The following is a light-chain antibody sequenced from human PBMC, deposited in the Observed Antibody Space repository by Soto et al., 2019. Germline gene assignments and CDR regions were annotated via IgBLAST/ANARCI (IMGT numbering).Light chain of an antibody. CDR3: QQYNSLPT. CDR2: DAS. CDR1: QSISSW. V-gene: IGKV1-5*01. Sequence: DIQMTQSPSTLSASVGDRVTITCRASQSISSWLAWYQQKSGKAPKLLIYDASSLESGVPSRFSGSGSGTEFTLTISSLQPDDFATYYCQQYNSLPTFGGGTKVEIK. J-gene: IGKJ4*01.